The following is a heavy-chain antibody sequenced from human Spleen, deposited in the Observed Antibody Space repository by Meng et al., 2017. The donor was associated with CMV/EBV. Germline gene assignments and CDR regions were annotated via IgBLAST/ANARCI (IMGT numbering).Heavy chain of an antibody. CDR3: ARDFKMSRGIFGTGSGGYYGRDV. V-gene: IGHV1-18*01. J-gene: IGHJ6*02. CDR2: ISPYNGNT. CDR1: GYTFTSYG. D-gene: IGHD3-3*01. Sequence: ASVKVSCKASGYTFTSYGISWVRQAPGQGLEWMGWISPYNGNTNYAQKLQGRVTMTTDTSTSTAYMELSNLRSQDTAVYYCARDFKMSRGIFGTGSGGYYGRDVWGQGTTVTVSS.